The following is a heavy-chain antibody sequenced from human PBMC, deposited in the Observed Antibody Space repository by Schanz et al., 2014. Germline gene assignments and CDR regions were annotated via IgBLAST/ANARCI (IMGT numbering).Heavy chain of an antibody. CDR1: GFTFDKYA. Sequence: EVQLVESGGGLVQPGGSLRLSCAASGFTFDKYAMHWVRQAPGKGLEWVSVISWNSGTIGYADSVKGRFTISRDNAKRSLFLQMNSLRVEDTAVYFCVSQTGSPNYWGQGTLVTVSS. J-gene: IGHJ4*02. CDR3: VSQTGSPNY. V-gene: IGHV3-9*01. D-gene: IGHD6-13*01. CDR2: ISWNSGTI.